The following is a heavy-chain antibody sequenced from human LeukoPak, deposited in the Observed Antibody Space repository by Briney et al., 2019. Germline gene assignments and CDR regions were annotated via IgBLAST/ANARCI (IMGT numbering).Heavy chain of an antibody. Sequence: SETLSLTCTVSGGSISSYYWSWIRQPPGKGLEWIGYIYYSGSTNYNPSLKSRVTMSVDTSKNQFSLKLSSVTAADTAVYYCARAGYYDSSGYSGSYYFDYWGQGTLVTVSS. V-gene: IGHV4-59*12. CDR1: GGSISSYY. D-gene: IGHD3-22*01. CDR3: ARAGYYDSSGYSGSYYFDY. CDR2: IYYSGST. J-gene: IGHJ4*02.